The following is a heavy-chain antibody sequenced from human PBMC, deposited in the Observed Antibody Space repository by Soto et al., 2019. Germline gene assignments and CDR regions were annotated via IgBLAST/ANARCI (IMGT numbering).Heavy chain of an antibody. Sequence: GGSLRLSCAASGFSFSGYNMNWVRQAPGKGLEWVSSISGDSNYIYYADSVQGRFTISRDNTKNSVYLQMNSLRAEDTAVYYCARVVYFDRSAYGLWGQGTMVTVSS. D-gene: IGHD3-22*01. V-gene: IGHV3-21*06. CDR1: GFSFSGYN. J-gene: IGHJ3*01. CDR3: ARVVYFDRSAYGL. CDR2: ISGDSNYI.